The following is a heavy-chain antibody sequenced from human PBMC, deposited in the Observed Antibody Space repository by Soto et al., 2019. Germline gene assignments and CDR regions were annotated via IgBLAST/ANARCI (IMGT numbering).Heavy chain of an antibody. CDR1: GFMFSNFA. CDR3: AKDSKSVSVSAARVYGMDV. CDR2: TRSNGEHT. Sequence: XVSLRLSCAGCGFMFSNFAMTWVRQAPGKGLEWVSTTRSNGEHTYYADSVKGRFTVSRDNSKNTLFLEMSSLRAEDTAIYYCAKDSKSVSVSAARVYGMDVWGQGTTVTVPS. V-gene: IGHV3-23*01. J-gene: IGHJ6*02. D-gene: IGHD2-2*01.